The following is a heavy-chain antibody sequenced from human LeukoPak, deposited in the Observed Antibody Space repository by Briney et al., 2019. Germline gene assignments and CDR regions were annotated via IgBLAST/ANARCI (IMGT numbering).Heavy chain of an antibody. CDR2: ISSSSSYI. J-gene: IGHJ4*02. CDR3: AKEARDYGGNSYYFDY. V-gene: IGHV3-21*04. Sequence: PGGSLRLSCAASGFTFSSYSMNWVRQAPGKGLEWVSSISSSSSYIYYADSVKGRFTISRDNAKNSLYLQMNSLRAEDTALYYCAKEARDYGGNSYYFDYWGQGTLVTVSS. CDR1: GFTFSSYS. D-gene: IGHD4-23*01.